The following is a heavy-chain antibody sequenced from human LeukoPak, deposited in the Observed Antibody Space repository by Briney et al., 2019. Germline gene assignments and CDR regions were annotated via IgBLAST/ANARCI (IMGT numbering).Heavy chain of an antibody. CDR1: GFTFSSYS. Sequence: SGGSLRLSCAASGFTFSSYSMNWVRQAPGKGLEWVSAISGSGGSTYYADSVKGRFTISRDNSKNTLYLQMNSLRAEDTAVYYCAKDQKPNYDSREPFDYWGQGTLVTVSS. V-gene: IGHV3-23*01. D-gene: IGHD3-22*01. CDR3: AKDQKPNYDSREPFDY. CDR2: ISGSGGST. J-gene: IGHJ4*02.